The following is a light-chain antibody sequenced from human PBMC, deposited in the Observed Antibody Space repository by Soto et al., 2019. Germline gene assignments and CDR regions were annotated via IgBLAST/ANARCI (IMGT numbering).Light chain of an antibody. CDR3: QQRSNWTPGP. CDR1: PSVSGSN. CDR2: AAS. Sequence: DMVLTQAPRPLTFSHGAQDTLSCRASPSVSGSNLAWYQHRPGQAPRLLLYAASNRATGIPARFSGSGSGTDFTLTISRLEPEDFVFYYCQQRSNWTPGPFGQGTKVDIK. J-gene: IGKJ1*01. V-gene: IGKV3-11*01.